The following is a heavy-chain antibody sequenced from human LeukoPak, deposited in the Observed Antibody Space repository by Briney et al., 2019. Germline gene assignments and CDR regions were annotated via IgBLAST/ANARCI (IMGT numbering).Heavy chain of an antibody. CDR3: ARMAYCGGDCYSDFDY. Sequence: ASVKVSCKASGYTFTSYGISWVRQAPGQGLEWMGWFSAYNGNTNYAQKLQGRVTMTTDTSTSTAYMELRSLRSDDTAVYYCARMAYCGGDCYSDFDYWGQGTLVTVSS. J-gene: IGHJ4*02. D-gene: IGHD2-21*02. CDR2: FSAYNGNT. V-gene: IGHV1-18*01. CDR1: GYTFTSYG.